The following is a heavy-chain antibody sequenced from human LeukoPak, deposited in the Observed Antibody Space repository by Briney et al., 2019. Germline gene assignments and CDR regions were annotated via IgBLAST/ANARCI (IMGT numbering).Heavy chain of an antibody. Sequence: GGSLRLSCAASGFSFSSSGMNWVRQAPGKGLEWVSYIDTSSTTKNYADSVKGRFTISRDNSKNTLYLQMNSLRAEDTAVYYCAKDLVVAATGHYYWGQGTLVTVSS. J-gene: IGHJ4*02. CDR1: GFSFSSSG. D-gene: IGHD2-15*01. V-gene: IGHV3-48*01. CDR3: AKDLVVAATGHYY. CDR2: IDTSSTTK.